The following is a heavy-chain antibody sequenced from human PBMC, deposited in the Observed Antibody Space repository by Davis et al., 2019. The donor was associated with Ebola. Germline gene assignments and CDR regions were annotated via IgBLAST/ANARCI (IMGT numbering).Heavy chain of an antibody. Sequence: AASVKVSCKASGYTFTTYALHWVRQAPGQRLEWMGWINPDNGNTKFSQRFQGRVTMTRDTSTSTVYMELSSLRSEDTAVYYCAREIVVVVAATGYYYYGMDVWGKGTTVTVSS. CDR3: AREIVVVVAATGYYYYGMDV. CDR1: GYTFTTYA. CDR2: INPDNGNT. J-gene: IGHJ6*04. D-gene: IGHD2-15*01. V-gene: IGHV1-3*01.